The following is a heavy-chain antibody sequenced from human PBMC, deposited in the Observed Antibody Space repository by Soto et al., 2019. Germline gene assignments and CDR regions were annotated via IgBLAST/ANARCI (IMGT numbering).Heavy chain of an antibody. CDR3: MAAATK. CDR1: GFSFTNAW. D-gene: IGHD1-26*01. V-gene: IGHV3-15*01. J-gene: IGHJ4*02. CDR2: IKSISSGATT. Sequence: GGSLRLSCAAFGFSFTNAWMTWVRQAPGKGLEWVGRIKSISSGATTDYAAPVKGRFSISRDDSKNTVYLQTNSLKTDDTAVYYCMAAATKWGQGTLVTVSS.